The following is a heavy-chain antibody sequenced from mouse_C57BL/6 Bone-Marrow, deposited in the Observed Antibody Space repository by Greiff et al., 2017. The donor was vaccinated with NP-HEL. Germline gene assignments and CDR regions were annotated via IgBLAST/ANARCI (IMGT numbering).Heavy chain of an antibody. CDR3: AREGIYYDYDGAWFAY. D-gene: IGHD2-4*01. J-gene: IGHJ3*01. Sequence: EVMLVESGGGLVKPGGSLKLSCAASGFTFSSYAMSWVRQTPDKRLEWVATISDGGSYTYYPDNVKGRFTISRDNAKNNLYLQMSHLKSEDTAMYYCAREGIYYDYDGAWFAYWGQGTLVTVSA. V-gene: IGHV5-4*01. CDR1: GFTFSSYA. CDR2: ISDGGSYT.